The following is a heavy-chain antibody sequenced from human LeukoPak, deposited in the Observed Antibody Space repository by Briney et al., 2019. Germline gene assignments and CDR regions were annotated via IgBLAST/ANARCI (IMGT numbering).Heavy chain of an antibody. CDR2: IWYDGSNK. Sequence: GGSLRLSCAASGFTFSDYGMHWVRQAPGTGLEWVAVIWYDGSNKYYADSVKGRFTISRDNSRNTLYLQMNSLRAEDTAVYYCVRELPPVVQYYFDYWGPGTLVTVSS. CDR3: VRELPPVVQYYFDY. D-gene: IGHD3-22*01. CDR1: GFTFSDYG. J-gene: IGHJ4*02. V-gene: IGHV3-33*01.